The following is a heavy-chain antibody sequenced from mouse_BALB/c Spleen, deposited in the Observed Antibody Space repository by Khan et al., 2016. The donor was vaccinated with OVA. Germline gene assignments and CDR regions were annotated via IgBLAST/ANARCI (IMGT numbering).Heavy chain of an antibody. V-gene: IGHV3-2*02. CDR1: GYSITSDYA. CDR2: ISYSGNT. CDR3: ARVYGGDFDY. D-gene: IGHD1-1*01. J-gene: IGHJ2*01. Sequence: EVKLLESGPGLVKPSQSLSLTCIVTGYSITSDYAWNWIRQFPGNKLEWMGYISYSGNTNYNPSLRSRISITRDTSKNQFFLQLNSVTTEDTATYYCARVYGGDFDYWGQGTTLTVSS.